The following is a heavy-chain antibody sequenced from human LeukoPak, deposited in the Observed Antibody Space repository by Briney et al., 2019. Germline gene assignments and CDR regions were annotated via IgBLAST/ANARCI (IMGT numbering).Heavy chain of an antibody. CDR1: GFTFSSYS. CDR2: ISSSSSTI. V-gene: IGHV3-48*04. J-gene: IGHJ4*02. CDR3: ARGGSYGDYDY. Sequence: GGSLRFSCAASGFTFSSYSMNWVRQAPGKGLEWVSYISSSSSTIYYADSVKGRFTISRDNAKNSLYLQMNSLRAEDTAVYYCARGGSYGDYDYWGQGTLVTVSS. D-gene: IGHD4-17*01.